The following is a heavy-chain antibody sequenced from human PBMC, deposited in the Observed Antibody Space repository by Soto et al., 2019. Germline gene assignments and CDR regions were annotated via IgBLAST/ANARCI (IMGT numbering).Heavy chain of an antibody. D-gene: IGHD3-10*02. Sequence: QLQLQESGPGLVKPSETLSLTCTVSGGFITSSTYYWGWVRQPPGKGLEWIGSVYYSGSTYYNPSLKSRVTVSIDTSNNQFSLRLSSVTAAYTAVYYCARQLRCTSARCFGVRETFDMWGQGTKITVSS. CDR2: VYYSGST. CDR3: ARQLRCTSARCFGVRETFDM. CDR1: GGFITSSTYY. J-gene: IGHJ3*02. V-gene: IGHV4-39*01.